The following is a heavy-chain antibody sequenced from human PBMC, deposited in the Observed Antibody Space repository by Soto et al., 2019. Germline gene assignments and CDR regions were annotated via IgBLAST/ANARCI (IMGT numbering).Heavy chain of an antibody. D-gene: IGHD6-13*01. J-gene: IGHJ4*02. Sequence: EVHLLGSGGVLVQPGESLRLSCETSGFTFSNCVMTWVRQAPGKGLEWVSVITKTGDTDYADSVKGRFTISRDNSKNTVYLQMNSLRAEDTAVYYCAKGLLNGRWYAADWGQGTLVTVSS. V-gene: IGHV3-23*01. CDR2: ITKTGDT. CDR1: GFTFSNCV. CDR3: AKGLLNGRWYAAD.